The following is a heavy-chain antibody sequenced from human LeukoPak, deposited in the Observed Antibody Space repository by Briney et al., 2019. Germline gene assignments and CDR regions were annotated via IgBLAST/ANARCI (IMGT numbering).Heavy chain of an antibody. V-gene: IGHV4-38-2*02. J-gene: IGHJ5*02. Sequence: SETLSLTCTVSGYSISSGYYWGWIRQPPGKGLEWIGSIYHSGSTYYNPSLKSRVTISVDTSKNQFSLKLSSVTAADTAVYYCARTIDYGDYVGWFDPWGQGTLVTVSS. CDR3: ARTIDYGDYVGWFDP. CDR1: GYSISSGYY. CDR2: IYHSGST. D-gene: IGHD4-17*01.